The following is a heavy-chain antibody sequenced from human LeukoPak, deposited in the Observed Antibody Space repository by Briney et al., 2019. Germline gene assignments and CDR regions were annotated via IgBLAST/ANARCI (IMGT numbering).Heavy chain of an antibody. V-gene: IGHV3-30*18. Sequence: QPGRSLRLSCAASGFTFSSYGMHWVRQAPGKGLEWVAVISYDGSNKYYADSVKGRFTISRDNSKNTLYLQMNSLRAEDTAVYCCAKDPYYYDSSGYSTQYYFDYWGQGTLVTVSS. D-gene: IGHD3-22*01. J-gene: IGHJ4*02. CDR2: ISYDGSNK. CDR1: GFTFSSYG. CDR3: AKDPYYYDSSGYSTQYYFDY.